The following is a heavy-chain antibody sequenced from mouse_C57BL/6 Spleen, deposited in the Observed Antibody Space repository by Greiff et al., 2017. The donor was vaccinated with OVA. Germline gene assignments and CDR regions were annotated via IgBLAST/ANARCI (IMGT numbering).Heavy chain of an antibody. D-gene: IGHD2-3*01. Sequence: VKLVESGPGLVAPSQSLSITCTVSGFSLTSYGVDWVRQSPGKGLEWLGVIWGVGSTNYNSALKSRLSISKDNSKSQVFLKMNSLQTDDTAMYYCASEVDGYLFAYWGQGTLVTVSA. CDR3: ASEVDGYLFAY. CDR1: GFSLTSYG. V-gene: IGHV2-6*01. J-gene: IGHJ3*01. CDR2: IWGVGST.